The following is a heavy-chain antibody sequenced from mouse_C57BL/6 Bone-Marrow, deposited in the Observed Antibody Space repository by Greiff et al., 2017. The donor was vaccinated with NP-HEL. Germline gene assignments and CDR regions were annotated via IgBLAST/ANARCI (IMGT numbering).Heavy chain of an antibody. CDR1: GYSFTGYY. V-gene: IGHV1-42*01. Sequence: VQLQQSGPELVKPGASVKISCKASGYSFTGYYMNWVKQSPEKSLEWIGEINPSTGGTTYNQKFKAKATLTVDKSSSTAYMQLKSLTSEDSAVYYCVPGDYYAMDYWGQGTSVTVSS. J-gene: IGHJ4*01. CDR2: INPSTGGT. CDR3: VPGDYYAMDY.